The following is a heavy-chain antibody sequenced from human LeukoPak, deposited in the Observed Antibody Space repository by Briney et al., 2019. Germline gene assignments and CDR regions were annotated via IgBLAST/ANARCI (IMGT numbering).Heavy chain of an antibody. D-gene: IGHD2/OR15-2a*01. V-gene: IGHV1-2*02. J-gene: IGHJ4*02. CDR1: GYTFTSYD. CDR2: INTNSGGT. CDR3: ARDQVGWGIVLDY. Sequence: ASVKVSCKASGYTFTSYDINWVRQATGQGLEWMGWINTNSGGTNYAQKFQGRVTMTRDTSISTAYMELSRLRSDDTAVYYCARDQVGWGIVLDYWGQGTLVTVSS.